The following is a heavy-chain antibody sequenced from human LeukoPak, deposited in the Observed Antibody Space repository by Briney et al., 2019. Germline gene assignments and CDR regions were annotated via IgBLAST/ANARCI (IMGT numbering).Heavy chain of an antibody. CDR3: ARDSDPSMTTVVAIDY. Sequence: GASVKVSCKASGYTFTGYYMHWVRQAPGQGLEWMGWISAYNGNTNYAQKLQGRVTMTTDTSTSTAYMELRSLRSDDMAVYYCARDSDPSMTTVVAIDYWGQGTLVTVSS. CDR1: GYTFTGYY. CDR2: ISAYNGNT. J-gene: IGHJ4*02. D-gene: IGHD4-17*01. V-gene: IGHV1-18*03.